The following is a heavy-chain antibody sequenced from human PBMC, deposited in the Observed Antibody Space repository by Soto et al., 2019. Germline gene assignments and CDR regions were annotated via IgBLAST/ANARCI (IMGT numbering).Heavy chain of an antibody. Sequence: QVQLVESGGGLVKPGGSLRLSCAASGFTFSEHQMSWVRQAPGKGLEWVAYISPSGGTIYYADSVKGRFASSRDNAQSSLRLQMYSLRAEDTALYYCVRDGGSSWPFDYWGQGTLVTVSS. D-gene: IGHD6-13*01. CDR2: ISPSGGTI. J-gene: IGHJ4*02. CDR1: GFTFSEHQ. CDR3: VRDGGSSWPFDY. V-gene: IGHV3-11*01.